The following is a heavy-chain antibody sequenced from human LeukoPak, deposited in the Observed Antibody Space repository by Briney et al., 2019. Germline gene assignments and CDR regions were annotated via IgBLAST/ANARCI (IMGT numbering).Heavy chain of an antibody. CDR2: IYYSGST. V-gene: IGHV4-59*01. CDR1: GGSISSYY. J-gene: IGHJ6*04. Sequence: SETLSLTCTVSGGSISSYYWSWIRQPPGKGLEWTGYIYYSGSTNYNPSLKSRVTISVDTSKNQFSLKLSSVTAADTAVYYCARLYSGYGAYYYYYGMDVWGKETTVTVSS. CDR3: ARLYSGYGAYYYYYGMDV. D-gene: IGHD5-12*01.